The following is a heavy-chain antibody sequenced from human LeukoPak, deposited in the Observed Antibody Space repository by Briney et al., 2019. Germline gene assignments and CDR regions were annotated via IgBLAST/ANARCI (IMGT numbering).Heavy chain of an antibody. J-gene: IGHJ4*02. D-gene: IGHD4-23*01. CDR3: AREVDYGGNPDY. Sequence: GRSLRLSCAASGFTFSSYAMHWVRQAPGKGLEWVAVISYDGSNKYYADSVKGRFTISRDNSKNTLYLQMNSLRAGDTAVYYCAREVDYGGNPDYWGQGTLVTVSS. CDR2: ISYDGSNK. V-gene: IGHV3-30*04. CDR1: GFTFSSYA.